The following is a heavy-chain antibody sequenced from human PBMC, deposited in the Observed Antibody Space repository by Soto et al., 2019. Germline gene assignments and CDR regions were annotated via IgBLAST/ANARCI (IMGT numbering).Heavy chain of an antibody. V-gene: IGHV4-59*02. J-gene: IGHJ4*02. CDR2: VYYTGST. CDR3: ARAYSYGQDFDY. D-gene: IGHD5-18*01. Sequence: SETLSLTCTVSGDSVLNYYWSWIRQPPGKGLEWIGYVYYTGSTSYNPSLKSRVTISIDTSKNHFSLQLASLTAADTAVYDCARAYSYGQDFDYWGQGTLVTVAS. CDR1: GDSVLNYY.